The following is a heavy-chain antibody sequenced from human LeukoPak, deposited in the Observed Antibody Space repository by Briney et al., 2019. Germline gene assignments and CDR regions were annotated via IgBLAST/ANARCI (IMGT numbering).Heavy chain of an antibody. J-gene: IGHJ4*02. CDR2: IYPGDSDT. V-gene: IGHV5-51*01. Sequence: GESRKISCKGSGYRFTSYWIGWVRQLPGKGLEWMGIIYPGDSDTRYSPSFQGQVTISAVKSISTAYLQWSSLKASDTAMYYCAGGYQLLPFDYWGQGTLVTVSS. D-gene: IGHD2-2*01. CDR1: GYRFTSYW. CDR3: AGGYQLLPFDY.